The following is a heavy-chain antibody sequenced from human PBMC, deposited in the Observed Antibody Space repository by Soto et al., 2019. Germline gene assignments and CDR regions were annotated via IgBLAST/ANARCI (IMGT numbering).Heavy chain of an antibody. CDR3: ANLAAAGIGPDAFDI. Sequence: GGSLRLSCTASGFNFGSYGMHWVRQAPGKGLEWVAVISYDGSNKYYADSVKGRFTISRDNSKNTLYLQMNSLRAEDTAVYYCANLAAAGIGPDAFDIWGQGTMVTVSS. J-gene: IGHJ3*02. CDR2: ISYDGSNK. D-gene: IGHD6-13*01. CDR1: GFNFGSYG. V-gene: IGHV3-30*18.